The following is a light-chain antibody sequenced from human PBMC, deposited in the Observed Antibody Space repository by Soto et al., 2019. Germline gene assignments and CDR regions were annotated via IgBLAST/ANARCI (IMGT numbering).Light chain of an antibody. CDR1: QGVASNY. CDR2: GAS. Sequence: EVVLTQSPGTLSLSPGEIATLSFSASQGVASNYLAWYQQKLGQSPRLLIYGASSRASGVPDRFSGSGSGTDFTLTISRLEPEDFEVYYCQQYGSSPWTSGQGTKVDIK. CDR3: QQYGSSPWT. J-gene: IGKJ1*01. V-gene: IGKV3-20*01.